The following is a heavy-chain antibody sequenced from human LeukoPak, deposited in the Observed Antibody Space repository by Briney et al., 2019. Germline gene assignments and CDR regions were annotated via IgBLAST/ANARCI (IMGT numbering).Heavy chain of an antibody. CDR3: ARERFLEWSFDY. J-gene: IGHJ4*02. CDR1: GFTFSSYA. Sequence: PGGSLRLSCAAPGFTFSSYAMHWVRQAPGKGLEWVAVISYDGSNKYYADSVKGRFTISRDNSKNTLYLQMNSLRAEDTAVCYCARERFLEWSFDYWGQGTLVTVSS. V-gene: IGHV3-30*01. CDR2: ISYDGSNK. D-gene: IGHD3-3*01.